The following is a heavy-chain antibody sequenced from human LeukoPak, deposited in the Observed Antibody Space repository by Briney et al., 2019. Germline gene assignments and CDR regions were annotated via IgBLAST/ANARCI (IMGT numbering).Heavy chain of an antibody. V-gene: IGHV4-34*01. Sequence: PSEPLSLTCAVYGVSFRCYYWSWIRQPPGKGLEWIGEINHGGSTNYNPSLKSRVTISVDTSKNQFSLKLSSVTAADTAVYYCARGGEDYYDSSGYYYSFDYWGQGTLVTVSS. CDR2: INHGGST. CDR1: GVSFRCYY. D-gene: IGHD3-22*01. CDR3: ARGGEDYYDSSGYYYSFDY. J-gene: IGHJ4*02.